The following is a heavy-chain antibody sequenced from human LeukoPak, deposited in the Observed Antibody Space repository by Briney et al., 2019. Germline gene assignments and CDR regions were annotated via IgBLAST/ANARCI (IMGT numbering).Heavy chain of an antibody. D-gene: IGHD2-8*01. J-gene: IGHJ4*02. CDR3: ASLYCTNGVCPDY. CDR1: GYSISSGYY. V-gene: IGHV4-38-2*01. Sequence: SETLSLTCAVSGYSISSGYYWGWIRQPPGKGLEWIGYIYYSGSTNYNPSLKSRVTISVDTSKNQFSLKLSSVTAADTAVYYCASLYCTNGVCPDYWGQGTLVTVSS. CDR2: IYYSGST.